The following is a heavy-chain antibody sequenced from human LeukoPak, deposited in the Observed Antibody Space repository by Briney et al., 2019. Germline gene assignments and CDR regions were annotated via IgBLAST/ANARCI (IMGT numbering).Heavy chain of an antibody. CDR2: ISSSSSYT. Sequence: PGGSLRLSCAAPGFTFSSYSMNWVRQAPGKGLEWVSSISSSSSYTYYADSVKGRFTISRDNAKNSLYLQMNSLRAEDTAVYYCARVHYYDSSGYPYDAFDIWGQGTMVTVPS. D-gene: IGHD3-22*01. V-gene: IGHV3-21*01. CDR1: GFTFSSYS. CDR3: ARVHYYDSSGYPYDAFDI. J-gene: IGHJ3*02.